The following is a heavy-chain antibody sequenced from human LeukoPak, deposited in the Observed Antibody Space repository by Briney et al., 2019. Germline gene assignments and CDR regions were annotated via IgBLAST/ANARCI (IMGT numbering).Heavy chain of an antibody. CDR2: LNPNTGHA. CDR3: ARVARVVILHDAFDI. J-gene: IGHJ3*02. D-gene: IGHD3-22*01. Sequence: GASVKVSCKVVAYDFTGYHIHWVRQAPGQGPEWMGRLNPNTGHAVYAFKFQGRVTMTRDTSISTAYMELSRLRSDDTAVYYCARVARVVILHDAFDIWGQGTMVTVSS. CDR1: AYDFTGYH. V-gene: IGHV1-2*06.